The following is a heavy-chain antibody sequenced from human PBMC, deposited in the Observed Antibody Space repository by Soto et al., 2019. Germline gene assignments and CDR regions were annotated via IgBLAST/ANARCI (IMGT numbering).Heavy chain of an antibody. Sequence: PGGPLRLSCAASGFTFSSYAMSWVRQAQGKGLEWVSAISGSGGSTYYADSVTGRFTISRDTSTNTLCLQMKRLRAEVTAVYYWAIDCSSSRVQYYYYGMDVWGQGTTVTVSS. CDR3: AIDCSSSRVQYYYYGMDV. CDR1: GFTFSSYA. J-gene: IGHJ6*02. CDR2: ISGSGGST. V-gene: IGHV3-23*01. D-gene: IGHD6-13*01.